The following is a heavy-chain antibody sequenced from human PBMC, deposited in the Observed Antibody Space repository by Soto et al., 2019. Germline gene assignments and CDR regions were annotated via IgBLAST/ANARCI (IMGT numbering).Heavy chain of an antibody. CDR3: ARVLTGSWNWFDP. Sequence: EVQLVESGGGLVQPGESLRLSCAASGFTFSSYWMHWVRQAPGKGLVWVSRINSDGSRTNYADSVKGRFTVSRDNAKNTRYLQMNRLRAEDTAVYYCARVLTGSWNWFDPWGQGTVVTVSS. CDR1: GFTFSSYW. D-gene: IGHD6-13*01. V-gene: IGHV3-74*01. CDR2: INSDGSRT. J-gene: IGHJ5*02.